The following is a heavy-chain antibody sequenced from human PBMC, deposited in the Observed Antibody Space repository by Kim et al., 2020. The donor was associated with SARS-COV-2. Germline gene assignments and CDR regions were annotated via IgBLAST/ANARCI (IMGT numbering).Heavy chain of an antibody. J-gene: IGHJ6*02. Sequence: GGSLRLSCAASGFTFSSYSMNWVRQAPGKGLEWVSSISSSSSYIYYADSVKGRFTISRDNTKNSLYLQMNSLRAEDTAVYYCAREGSDCSSTSCYAYYYYGMDVWGQGTTVTVSS. V-gene: IGHV3-21*01. CDR3: AREGSDCSSTSCYAYYYYGMDV. D-gene: IGHD2-2*01. CDR1: GFTFSSYS. CDR2: ISSSSSYI.